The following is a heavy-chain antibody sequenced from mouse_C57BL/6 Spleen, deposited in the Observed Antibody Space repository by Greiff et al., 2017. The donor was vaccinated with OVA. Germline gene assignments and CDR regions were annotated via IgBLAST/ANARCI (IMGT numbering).Heavy chain of an antibody. V-gene: IGHV1-15*01. D-gene: IGHD2-4*01. Sequence: QVQLQQSGAELVRPGASVTLSCKASGYTFTDYEMHWVKQTPVHGLEWIGAIDPETGGTAYNQKFKGKAILTADKSSSTAYMELRSLTSEDSAVYYCTRSGLPYYAMDDWGQGTSVTVSS. J-gene: IGHJ4*01. CDR3: TRSGLPYYAMDD. CDR2: IDPETGGT. CDR1: GYTFTDYE.